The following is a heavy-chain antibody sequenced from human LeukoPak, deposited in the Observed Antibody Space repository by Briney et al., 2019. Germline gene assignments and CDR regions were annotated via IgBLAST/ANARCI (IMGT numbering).Heavy chain of an antibody. CDR3: TTDRNGGSYFYYMDV. D-gene: IGHD4-23*01. V-gene: IGHV3-15*01. CDR2: IKSKTDGGTT. CDR1: GFTFSSYA. Sequence: GGSLRLSCAASGFTFSSYAMSWVRQAPGKGLEWVGRIKSKTDGGTTDYAAPVKGRFTISRDDSKNTLYLQMNSLKTEDTAVYYCTTDRNGGSYFYYMDVWGKGTTVTVSS. J-gene: IGHJ6*03.